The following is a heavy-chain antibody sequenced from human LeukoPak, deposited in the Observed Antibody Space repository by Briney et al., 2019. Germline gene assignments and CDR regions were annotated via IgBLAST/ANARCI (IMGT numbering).Heavy chain of an antibody. V-gene: IGHV4-38-2*01. CDR3: ARMSIALAGIVPLNWFDP. CDR1: GDSIRGVHY. J-gene: IGHJ5*02. D-gene: IGHD6-19*01. CDR2: LRHSANT. Sequence: SETLSLTCVVSGDSIRGVHYWGWIRQPPGKGLEWIGSLRHSANTYYNPSLQSRVTMSLDTSENPFSLKLSSVPAADTATYYCARMSIALAGIVPLNWFDPWGQGTLVTVSS.